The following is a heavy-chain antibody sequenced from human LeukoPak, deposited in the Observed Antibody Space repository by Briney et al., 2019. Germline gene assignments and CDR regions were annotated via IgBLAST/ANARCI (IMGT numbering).Heavy chain of an antibody. Sequence: NPSETLSLTCAVYGGSFSGYYWSWIRQPPGKGLEWIGEINHSGSTNYNPSLKSRVTISVDTSKNQFSLKLSSVTAADTAVYYCARRKSGYQLPRREAFDIWGQGTMVTVSS. D-gene: IGHD2-2*01. V-gene: IGHV4-34*01. CDR1: GGSFSGYY. CDR3: ARRKSGYQLPRREAFDI. CDR2: INHSGST. J-gene: IGHJ3*02.